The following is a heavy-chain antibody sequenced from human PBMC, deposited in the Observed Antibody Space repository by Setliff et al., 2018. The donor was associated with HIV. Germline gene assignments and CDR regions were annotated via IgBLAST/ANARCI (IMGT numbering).Heavy chain of an antibody. V-gene: IGHV3-23*01. CDR3: ARGQFRLRPDSLDL. J-gene: IGHJ3*01. CDR1: GFTFSNYA. CDR2: ILSTGERT. Sequence: PGGSLRLSCAASGFTFSNYAMSWVRQAPGEGLEWVSAILSTGERTFYADSVKGRFTISRDNSKNTVYLQMNSLRAEDTAVYYCARGQFRLRPDSLDLWGRGTLVTVSS. D-gene: IGHD2-21*02.